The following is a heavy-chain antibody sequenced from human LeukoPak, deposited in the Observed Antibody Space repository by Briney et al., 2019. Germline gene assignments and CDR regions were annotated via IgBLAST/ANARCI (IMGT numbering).Heavy chain of an antibody. CDR3: ARAGASSSWYVGNWFDP. J-gene: IGHJ5*02. Sequence: GASVKVSCKASGYTFTSYYMHWVRQAPGQGLEWMGIINPSGGSTSYAQKFQGRVTMTRDTSTSTAYMELSSLRSEDTAVYYCARAGASSSWYVGNWFDPWGQGTLVTVSS. CDR1: GYTFTSYY. D-gene: IGHD6-13*01. V-gene: IGHV1-46*01. CDR2: INPSGGST.